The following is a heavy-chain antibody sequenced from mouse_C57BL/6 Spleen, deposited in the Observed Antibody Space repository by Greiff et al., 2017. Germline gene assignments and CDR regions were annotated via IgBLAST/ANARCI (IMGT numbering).Heavy chain of an antibody. V-gene: IGHV1-55*01. D-gene: IGHD1-1*01. CDR3: AREMYYYGSSHDYFDY. Sequence: VQLQQPGAELVKPGASVKMSCKATGYTFTSYWITWVKQRPGQGLEWIGDIYPGSGSTNYNEKFKSKATLTVDTSSSTAYMQLSSLTSEDSAVYYCAREMYYYGSSHDYFDYWGQGTTLTVSS. CDR1: GYTFTSYW. CDR2: IYPGSGST. J-gene: IGHJ2*01.